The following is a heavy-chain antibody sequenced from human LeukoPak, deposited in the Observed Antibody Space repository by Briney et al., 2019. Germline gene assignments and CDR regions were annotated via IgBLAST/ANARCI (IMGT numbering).Heavy chain of an antibody. CDR2: ISSSSSYI. J-gene: IGHJ4*02. Sequence: GGSLRLSCAASRFTFSSYSMNWVRQAPGKGLEWVSSISSSSSYIYYADSVKGRFTISRDNAKNTVYLQLNSLRAEDTAVYYCARGGAYSYGYVGYWGQGTLVTVSS. CDR3: ARGGAYSYGYVGY. CDR1: RFTFSSYS. V-gene: IGHV3-21*01. D-gene: IGHD5-18*01.